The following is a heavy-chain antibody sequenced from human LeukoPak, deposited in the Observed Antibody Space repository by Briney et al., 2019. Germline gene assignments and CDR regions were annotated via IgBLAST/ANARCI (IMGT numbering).Heavy chain of an antibody. CDR1: GFTVSSNY. J-gene: IGHJ6*02. D-gene: IGHD2-15*01. V-gene: IGHV3-66*02. Sequence: GGSLRLSCAASGFTVSSNYMSWVRQAPGKGLEWVSVIYSGGSTYYADSVKGRFTISRDNSKNTLYLQMNSLSAEDTAVYYCASSAGYCSGGGCAGGMDVWGQGTTVTVSS. CDR2: IYSGGST. CDR3: ASSAGYCSGGGCAGGMDV.